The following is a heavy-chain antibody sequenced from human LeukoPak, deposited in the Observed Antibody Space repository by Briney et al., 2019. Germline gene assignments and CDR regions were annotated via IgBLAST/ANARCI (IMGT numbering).Heavy chain of an antibody. CDR3: ARGTYYYYYYMDV. J-gene: IGHJ6*03. CDR1: GGSISDYY. CDR2: IYSSGST. V-gene: IGHV4-4*09. Sequence: PSETLSLTCTVSGGSISDYYWSWIRQPPGKGLEWVGNIYSSGSTIYNPSLTSRVTISLDTSKNQFSLKLNSVTAADTAVYYCARGTYYYYYYMDVWGKGATVGVCS.